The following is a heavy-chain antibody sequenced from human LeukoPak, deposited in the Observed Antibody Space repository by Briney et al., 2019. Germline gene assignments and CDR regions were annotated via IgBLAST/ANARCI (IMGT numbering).Heavy chain of an antibody. D-gene: IGHD5-12*01. CDR2: IWYDGSNK. Sequence: PGRSLRLSCAASGFTFSSYGMHWVRQAPGKGLEWVAVIWYDGSNKYYADSVKGRFTISRDNSKNTLYLQMNSLRAEDTAVYYCAKDDIVATIAPPTLDYWGQGTLVTVSS. J-gene: IGHJ4*02. CDR1: GFTFSSYG. CDR3: AKDDIVATIAPPTLDY. V-gene: IGHV3-33*06.